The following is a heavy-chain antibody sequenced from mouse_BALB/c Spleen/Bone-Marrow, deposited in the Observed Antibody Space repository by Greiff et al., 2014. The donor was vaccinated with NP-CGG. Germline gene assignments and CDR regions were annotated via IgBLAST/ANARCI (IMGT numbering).Heavy chain of an antibody. D-gene: IGHD1-1*02. J-gene: IGHJ4*01. CDR3: ARSGERYGAMDC. CDR2: ISDGGSYT. Sequence: EVQLVESGGGLVKPGGSLKLSCAASGFTFSDYYMYWVRQTPEKRLEWVATISDGGSYTYYPDSVKGRFTISRDNAKNNLYLQMSSLKSEDTAMYYCARSGERYGAMDCWGQGTSVTVFS. CDR1: GFTFSDYY. V-gene: IGHV5-4*02.